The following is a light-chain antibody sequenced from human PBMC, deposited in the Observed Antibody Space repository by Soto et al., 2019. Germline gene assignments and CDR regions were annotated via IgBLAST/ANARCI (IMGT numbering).Light chain of an antibody. V-gene: IGKV1-27*01. CDR1: QGISKY. CDR2: AAS. J-gene: IGKJ2*01. Sequence: DIQMTQSPSSLSASVGDRVTITCRASQGISKYLAWYQQQPGQVPKLLIYAASTLQSGVPARFSGSGSGTDFTLTISSLQPEDAATYYCQKYDSAPYTFGQGTKLEIK. CDR3: QKYDSAPYT.